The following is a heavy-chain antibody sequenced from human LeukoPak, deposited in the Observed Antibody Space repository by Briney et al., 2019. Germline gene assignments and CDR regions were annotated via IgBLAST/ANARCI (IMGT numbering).Heavy chain of an antibody. CDR1: GGSFSGCY. V-gene: IGHV4-34*01. Sequence: PSETLSLTCAVYGGSFSGCYWSWIRQPPGKGLEWIGEINHSGSTNYNPSLKSRVTMSVDTSKNQFSLKLSSVTAADTAVYYCARQPQRYYYYGMDVWGQGTTVTVSS. J-gene: IGHJ6*02. CDR2: INHSGST. CDR3: ARQPQRYYYYGMDV.